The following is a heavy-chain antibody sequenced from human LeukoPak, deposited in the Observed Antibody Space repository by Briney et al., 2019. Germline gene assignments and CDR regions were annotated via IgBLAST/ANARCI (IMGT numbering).Heavy chain of an antibody. CDR3: AKSGTRSSWSPRVKTYLDY. D-gene: IGHD6-13*01. J-gene: IGHJ4*02. CDR2: ISYDGSNR. Sequence: GGSLRLSCAASGFTFTNYGMNWVRQAPGKGLEWVALISYDGSNRQYADSVKGRFTISRDNSKYTLYLQMDSLRTEDTAVYYCAKSGTRSSWSPRVKTYLDYWGQGTLVTVSS. V-gene: IGHV3-30*18. CDR1: GFTFTNYG.